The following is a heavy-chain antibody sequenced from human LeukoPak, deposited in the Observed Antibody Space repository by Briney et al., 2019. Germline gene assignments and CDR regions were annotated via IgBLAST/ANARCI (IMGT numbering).Heavy chain of an antibody. D-gene: IGHD3-22*01. CDR2: IYSGGST. J-gene: IGHJ4*02. CDR3: ARAQYYYDTSGYYYPYYFDD. CDR1: GFTVSSNF. V-gene: IGHV3-53*01. Sequence: AGGSLRLSCAASGFTVSSNFLGWVRQAPGKGLEWVSFIYSGGSTYYADSVKGRFTISRDNSNNTLYLQMNSLTAEDTAVYYCARAQYYYDTSGYYYPYYFDDWGQGTLVTVSS.